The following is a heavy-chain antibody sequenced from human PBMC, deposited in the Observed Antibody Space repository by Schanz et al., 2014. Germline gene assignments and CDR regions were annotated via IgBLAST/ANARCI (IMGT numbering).Heavy chain of an antibody. D-gene: IGHD5-18*01. J-gene: IGHJ6*02. CDR3: ARGPSQGYSYGHNIGAYYYGMDV. CDR1: GYTFTSYG. V-gene: IGHV1-18*01. CDR2: ISAYNGNT. Sequence: QVQLVQSGAEVKKPGASVKVSCKASGYTFTSYGINWVRQAPGQGLEWMGWISAYNGNTNYAQKFQGRVTITADKSTSTASMELSSLRSEDTAVYYCARGPSQGYSYGHNIGAYYYGMDVWGQGTTVTASS.